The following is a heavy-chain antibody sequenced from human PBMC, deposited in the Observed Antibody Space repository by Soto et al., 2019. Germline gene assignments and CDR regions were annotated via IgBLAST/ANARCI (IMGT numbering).Heavy chain of an antibody. D-gene: IGHD2-15*01. J-gene: IGHJ5*02. Sequence: GGSLRLSCAASGFTLSDYYMSWIRQAPGKGLEWVSYISSSGTIIYNADSVKGRFTISRDNAKNSLYLLMNSLRAEDTAVYHCARDYCSGGSCSPTWFGPWGQGTLVTVSS. V-gene: IGHV3-11*01. CDR3: ARDYCSGGSCSPTWFGP. CDR2: ISSSGTII. CDR1: GFTLSDYY.